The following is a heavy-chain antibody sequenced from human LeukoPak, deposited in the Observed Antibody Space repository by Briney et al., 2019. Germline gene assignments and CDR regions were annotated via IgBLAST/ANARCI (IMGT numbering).Heavy chain of an antibody. V-gene: IGHV3-30*04. CDR2: ISYDGSNK. J-gene: IGHJ4*02. CDR3: ARGRDSSTSFDY. D-gene: IGHD2-2*01. CDR1: GFTFSSYA. Sequence: GRSLRLSCAASGFTFSSYAMHWVRQAPGKGLEWVAVISYDGSNKYYADSVKGRFTISRDNSKNTLYLQMNSLRAEETAVYYCARGRDSSTSFDYWGQGTLVTVSS.